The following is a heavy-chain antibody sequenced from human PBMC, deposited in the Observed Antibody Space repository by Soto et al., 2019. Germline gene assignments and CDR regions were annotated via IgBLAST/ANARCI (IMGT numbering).Heavy chain of an antibody. J-gene: IGHJ4*02. V-gene: IGHV3-66*01. Sequence: EVQLVESGGGVVQPGGSLRLSCAASGFTVSSNYMSWVRQAPGKGLEWVSVIYSGGSTYYAGSVKGRFTIPSDNSKNTFYLQINSLGAEDRAVYYGARGGGGVVPLDYWGQGTLVTVSS. CDR3: ARGGGGVVPLDY. CDR2: IYSGGST. CDR1: GFTVSSNY. D-gene: IGHD2-8*02.